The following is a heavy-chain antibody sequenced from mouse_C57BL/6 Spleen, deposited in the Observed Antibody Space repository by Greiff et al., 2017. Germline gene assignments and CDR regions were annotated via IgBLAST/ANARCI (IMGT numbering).Heavy chain of an antibody. D-gene: IGHD2-3*01. CDR1: GYTFTSYW. V-gene: IGHV1-69*01. CDR3: ARLDDS. Sequence: QVQLQQPGAELVMPGASVKLSCKASGYTFTSYWMHWVKQRPGQGLEWIGEIDPSDSYTNYNQKFKGKSTLTVDKSSSTAYMQLSSLTSEDSAGYYCARLDDSWGQGTLVTVSA. J-gene: IGHJ3*01. CDR2: IDPSDSYT.